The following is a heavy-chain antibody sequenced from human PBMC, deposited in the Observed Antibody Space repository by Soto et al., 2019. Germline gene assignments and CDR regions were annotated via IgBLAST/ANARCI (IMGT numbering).Heavy chain of an antibody. V-gene: IGHV1-3*01. CDR3: ASGSARLPLYDY. D-gene: IGHD6-6*01. Sequence: VASVKVSCKASGYTFTSYAMHWVRHAPGQRLEWMGWINACNGNTKYSQKFQGRVTITRDTSASTAYMELSSLRSEDTAVYYCASGSARLPLYDYWGQGTLVTVSS. J-gene: IGHJ4*02. CDR1: GYTFTSYA. CDR2: INACNGNT.